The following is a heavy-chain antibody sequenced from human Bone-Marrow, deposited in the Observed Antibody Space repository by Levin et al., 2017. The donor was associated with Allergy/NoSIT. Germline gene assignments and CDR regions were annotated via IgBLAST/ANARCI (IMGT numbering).Heavy chain of an antibody. CDR3: ARDLRVNAAFDS. J-gene: IGHJ4*02. Sequence: KPSETLSLTCAVHGGPFSGFYWSWIRQSPGRGLEWIAEINQYGNINYNPSLRSRVTISVDTSKIQFSLKLNSVTAADTAVYYCARDLRVNAAFDSWGQGTLVTVSS. CDR2: INQYGNI. CDR1: GGPFSGFY. V-gene: IGHV4-34*01. D-gene: IGHD6-25*01.